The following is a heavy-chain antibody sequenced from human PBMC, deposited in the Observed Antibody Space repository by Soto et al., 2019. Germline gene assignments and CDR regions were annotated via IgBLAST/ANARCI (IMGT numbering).Heavy chain of an antibody. V-gene: IGHV1-18*01. CDR3: ARLRRGQWKGPKFDY. CDR2: ISAYDGNT. D-gene: IGHD1-1*01. Sequence: QVQLQQSGAEVKKPGASVKVSCKTSGYTFISHGVTWVRQAPGQGLQWVGWISAYDGNTDYAQKCQGRVTMTIGTSTAIAYMELRNLRSDDTAVYYCARLRRGQWKGPKFDYWGQGTLVTVSS. CDR1: GYTFISHG. J-gene: IGHJ4*02.